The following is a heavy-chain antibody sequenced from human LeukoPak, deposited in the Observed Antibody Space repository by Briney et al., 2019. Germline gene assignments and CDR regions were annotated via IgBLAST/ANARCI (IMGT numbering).Heavy chain of an antibody. CDR2: IAGDR. CDR3: ARDFWNLYENDDSNRDFDD. Sequence: ASVKVSCKASGYTFSNYGISWVRQAPGQGLEWMAWIAGDRIYAPQFQGRLIIITDPSTSTAYMELRNLRSDDTAVYYCARDFWNLYENDDSNRDFDDWGQGTLLSVSS. D-gene: IGHD7-27*01. V-gene: IGHV1-18*01. CDR1: GYTFSNYG. J-gene: IGHJ4*02.